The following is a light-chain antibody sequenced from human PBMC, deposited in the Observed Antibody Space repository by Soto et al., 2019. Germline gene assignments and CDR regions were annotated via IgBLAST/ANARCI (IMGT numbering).Light chain of an antibody. V-gene: IGKV1-5*01. J-gene: IGKJ5*01. CDR1: QSISSW. CDR2: DAS. CDR3: QQYESPPLT. Sequence: DIQMTQSPSTLSASVGDRVTITCRASQSISSWLAWYQKKPGKAPKLLIYDASSLESGVPSRLSGSGSGTGFTFTISSPQTEDFATYYCQQYESPPLTFGHGTRLEIK.